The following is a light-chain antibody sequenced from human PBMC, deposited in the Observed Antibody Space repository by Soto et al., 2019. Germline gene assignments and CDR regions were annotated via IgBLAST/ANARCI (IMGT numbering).Light chain of an antibody. CDR1: SSNIGTYY. CDR3: GTWDSSLSAVV. Sequence: QSVLTQPPSVSAAPGPKVTISCSGSSSNIGTYYVSWYQLVPGTAPKLIIYDNNERPSVIPDRFSGSKSGTSATLGITGLQTEDDADYHCGTWDSSLSAVVFGGGTKLTVL. CDR2: DNN. V-gene: IGLV1-51*01. J-gene: IGLJ2*01.